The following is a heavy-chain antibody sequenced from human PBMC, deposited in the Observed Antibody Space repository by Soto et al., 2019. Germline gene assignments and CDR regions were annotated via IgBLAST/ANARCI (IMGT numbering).Heavy chain of an antibody. Sequence: PSQTLSLTCAISGDSVSGNSAAWNWIRQSPSRGLEWLGRTYYRSKWYNDYAVSVKSRITINPDTSKNQFSLQLNSVTPEDTAVYYCAREDDYYDSRTNDAFAIWGQGTMVPVAS. CDR2: TYYRSKWYN. J-gene: IGHJ3*02. CDR1: GDSVSGNSAA. CDR3: AREDDYYDSRTNDAFAI. D-gene: IGHD3-22*01. V-gene: IGHV6-1*01.